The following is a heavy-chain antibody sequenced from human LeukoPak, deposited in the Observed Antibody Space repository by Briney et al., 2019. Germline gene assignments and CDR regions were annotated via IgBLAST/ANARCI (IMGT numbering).Heavy chain of an antibody. J-gene: IGHJ6*02. D-gene: IGHD3-10*01. V-gene: IGHV3-53*01. CDR1: GFTVSSNY. CDR3: ARDRRVRGYVTNYYYGMDV. Sequence: GGSLRLSCAASGFTVSSNYMSWARQAPGKGLEWVSVIYSDGRTYYADSVKGRYTISRDNSKNTLYLETNSLRAEDTAVYYCARDRRVRGYVTNYYYGMDVWGQGTTVTVSS. CDR2: IYSDGRT.